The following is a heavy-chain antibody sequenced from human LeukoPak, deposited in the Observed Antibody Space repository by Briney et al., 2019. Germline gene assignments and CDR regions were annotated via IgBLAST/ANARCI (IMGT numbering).Heavy chain of an antibody. CDR2: ISYDGSNK. D-gene: IGHD4-17*01. CDR3: ARDRSLARTVTILDY. V-gene: IGHV3-30-3*01. Sequence: PGGSLRLSCAASGFTFSSYAMHWVRQAPGKGLEWVAVISYDGSNKYYADSVKGRFTISRDNSKNTPYLQMNSLRAEDTAVYYCARDRSLARTVTILDYWGQGTLVTVSS. J-gene: IGHJ4*02. CDR1: GFTFSSYA.